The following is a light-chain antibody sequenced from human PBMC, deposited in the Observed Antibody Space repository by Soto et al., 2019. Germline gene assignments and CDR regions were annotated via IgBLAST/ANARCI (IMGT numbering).Light chain of an antibody. V-gene: IGKV1-33*01. CDR1: LDISQY. CDR2: DAS. Sequence: DIQMTQSPSSLSASVGDRVTITCQASLDISQYLNWYQQKPGKAPKLLIYDASNLETGVPSRFSGSGSGTDFTFTISSLQPEDIATYYCQQYDNLPSITFGQGTRLEIQ. J-gene: IGKJ5*01. CDR3: QQYDNLPSIT.